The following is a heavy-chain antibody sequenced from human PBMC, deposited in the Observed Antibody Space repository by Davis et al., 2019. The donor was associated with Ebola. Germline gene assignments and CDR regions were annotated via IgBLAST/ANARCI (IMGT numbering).Heavy chain of an antibody. CDR1: GYTFTSYY. V-gene: IGHV1-2*02. Sequence: ASVKVSCKASGYTFTSYYMHWVRQAPGQGLEWMGWINPNSGGTNYAQKFQGRVTMTRDTSISTAYMELSRLRSDDTAVYYCAREGEAYYYYMDVWGKGTTVTVSS. CDR3: AREGEAYYYYMDV. J-gene: IGHJ6*03. CDR2: INPNSGGT. D-gene: IGHD3-16*01.